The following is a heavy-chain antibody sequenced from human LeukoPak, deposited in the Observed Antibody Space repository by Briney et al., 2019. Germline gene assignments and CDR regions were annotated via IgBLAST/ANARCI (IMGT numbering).Heavy chain of an antibody. CDR3: AKDPSKFGYGSEGYFDY. J-gene: IGHJ4*02. V-gene: IGHV3-30*02. CDR1: GFTLSSYG. Sequence: PGGSLRLSCAASGFTLSSYGIHWVRQAPGKGLEWVAFIRYDGSNKYYTNSVKGRFTISRDNSKNTLYLQMNSLRAEDTAVYYCAKDPSKFGYGSEGYFDYWGQGTLVTVSS. D-gene: IGHD3-10*01. CDR2: IRYDGSNK.